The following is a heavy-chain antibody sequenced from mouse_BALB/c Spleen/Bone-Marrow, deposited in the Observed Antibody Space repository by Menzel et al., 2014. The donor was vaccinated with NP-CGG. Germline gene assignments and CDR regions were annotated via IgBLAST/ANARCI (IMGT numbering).Heavy chain of an antibody. J-gene: IGHJ3*01. CDR3: ARGGNFAWFAY. CDR1: GFTFSSFG. V-gene: IGHV5-17*02. CDR2: FSSGSSTI. Sequence: EVQLVESGGGLVQPGGSRKLSCAASGFTFSSFGMHWVRQAPEKGLEWVAYFSSGSSTIYYADTVKGRFTISRDNPKNTLFLQMTSLRSEDTAMYYCARGGNFAWFAYWGQGTLVTVSA. D-gene: IGHD2-1*01.